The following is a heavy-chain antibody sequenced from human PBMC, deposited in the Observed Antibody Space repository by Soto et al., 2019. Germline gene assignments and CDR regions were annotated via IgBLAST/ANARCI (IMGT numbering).Heavy chain of an antibody. CDR2: IYYSGST. CDR3: ARHHGS. J-gene: IGHJ4*02. Sequence: QVQLQESGPGLVKPSETLSLTCTVSGGSISSYYWSWIRQPPGKGLEWIGYIYYSGSTNYNPSPKRRVTISVDTSKIWFSPLRSSLTAADTAVYSCARHHGSGGQGALVTFSS. D-gene: IGHD5-12*01. CDR1: GGSISSYY. V-gene: IGHV4-59*08.